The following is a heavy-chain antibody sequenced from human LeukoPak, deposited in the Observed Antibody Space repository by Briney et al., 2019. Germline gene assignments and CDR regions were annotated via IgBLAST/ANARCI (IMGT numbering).Heavy chain of an antibody. V-gene: IGHV4-61*01. D-gene: IGHD4-17*01. CDR1: GASVNSGSSY. Sequence: SETLSLTCTVSGASVNSGSSYWSWIRQPPGKGPEWIGNIYYSGSTHYNPSLKSRVTMSLDTSKNEFSLKLSSLTAADTATYFCARENRGQTYGSLLDYWGQGTLVTVSS. J-gene: IGHJ4*02. CDR2: IYYSGST. CDR3: ARENRGQTYGSLLDY.